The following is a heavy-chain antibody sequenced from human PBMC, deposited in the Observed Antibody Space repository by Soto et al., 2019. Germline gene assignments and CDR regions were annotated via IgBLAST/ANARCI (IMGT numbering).Heavy chain of an antibody. Sequence: QVQLVQSGAEMKKPWASVKVSCKASGYTFPSYGISWVRPAPGQGLEWMGWISAYNGNTHFAQKFQGRVTMTTDTSTTTAYMELRSLRSDDTAVYYCARTPAGGSSPLGGQGTLVTVSS. CDR2: ISAYNGNT. CDR1: GYTFPSYG. V-gene: IGHV1-18*01. CDR3: ARTPAGGSSPL. J-gene: IGHJ4*02. D-gene: IGHD1-26*01.